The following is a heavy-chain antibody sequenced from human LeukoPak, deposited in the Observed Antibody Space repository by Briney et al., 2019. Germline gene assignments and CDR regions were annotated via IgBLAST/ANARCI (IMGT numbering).Heavy chain of an antibody. CDR1: GFTVTTYY. CDR3: ARGIYGPYYFDS. V-gene: IGHV3-53*01. J-gene: IGHJ4*02. Sequence: GGSLRLSCAASGFTVTTYYMSWVRQAPGKGLEWIPVIYSAGHTYYADSVKGRFAISRDNSNNTLYLQMNSLRAEDTAVYYCARGIYGPYYFDSWGQGTLVTVSS. D-gene: IGHD2/OR15-2a*01. CDR2: IYSAGHT.